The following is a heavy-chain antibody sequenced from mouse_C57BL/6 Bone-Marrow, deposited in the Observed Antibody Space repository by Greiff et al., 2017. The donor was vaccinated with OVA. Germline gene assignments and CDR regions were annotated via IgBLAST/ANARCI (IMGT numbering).Heavy chain of an antibody. V-gene: IGHV1-82*01. CDR1: GYAFSSSW. D-gene: IGHD4-1*01. J-gene: IGHJ3*01. CDR3: ARSNCVCVAY. CDR2: IYPGDGDT. Sequence: VQLQESGPELVKPGASVKISCKASGYAFSSSWMNWVKQRPGKGLEWIGRIYPGDGDTNYNGKFKGKATLTADKSSSTAYMQLSRLTSEDSAVYFSARSNCVCVAYWGQGTLVTVSA.